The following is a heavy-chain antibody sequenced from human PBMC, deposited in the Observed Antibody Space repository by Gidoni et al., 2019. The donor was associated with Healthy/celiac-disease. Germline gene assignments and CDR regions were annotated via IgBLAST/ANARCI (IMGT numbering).Heavy chain of an antibody. D-gene: IGHD3-22*01. J-gene: IGHJ3*02. CDR3: ARDRDYYDSSGYYDAFDI. CDR1: GFTFSSYG. V-gene: IGHV3-33*01. CDR2: IWYDGSNK. Sequence: QVQLVESGGGVVQPGRSVRLSCAASGFTFSSYGMHWVRTAPGKGLEGVAVIWYDGSNKYYADSVKGRFTISRDNSKNTLYLQMNSLRAEDTAVYYCARDRDYYDSSGYYDAFDIWGQGTMVTVSS.